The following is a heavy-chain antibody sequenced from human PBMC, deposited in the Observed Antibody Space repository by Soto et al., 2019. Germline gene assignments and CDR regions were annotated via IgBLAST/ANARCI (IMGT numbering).Heavy chain of an antibody. Sequence: PGGSLRLSCAASGFTFSIYAMTWVRQSPGKGLGWVSSMSRTGDNTYYADSVKGRFTISRDNSKNTLYLQMNSLRAEDTAIYYCAKDQSNSNPLYYFDFWGPGTLVTVSS. CDR3: AKDQSNSNPLYYFDF. J-gene: IGHJ4*02. D-gene: IGHD3-22*01. V-gene: IGHV3-23*01. CDR2: MSRTGDNT. CDR1: GFTFSIYA.